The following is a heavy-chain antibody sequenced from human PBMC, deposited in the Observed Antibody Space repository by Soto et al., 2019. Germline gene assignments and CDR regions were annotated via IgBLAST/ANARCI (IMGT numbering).Heavy chain of an antibody. D-gene: IGHD3-10*01. CDR2: IKGDGSST. CDR1: GFTFSDYW. CDR3: TRARYGRYGDFDY. Sequence: GGSLRLSCAASGFTFSDYWLHWVRQAPGKGLVWVSRIKGDGSSTSYADSVKGRFTISRDNAKNTLYLQMNSLKAEDTAVYYCTRARYGRYGDFDYWGQGALVTVSS. J-gene: IGHJ4*02. V-gene: IGHV3-74*01.